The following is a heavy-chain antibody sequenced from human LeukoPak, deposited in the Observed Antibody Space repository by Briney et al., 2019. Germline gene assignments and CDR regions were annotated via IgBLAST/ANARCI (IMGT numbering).Heavy chain of an antibody. V-gene: IGHV1-18*01. CDR1: GYTFTSYG. D-gene: IGHD3-9*01. CDR2: ISAYNGNT. Sequence: GASVKVSCKASGYTFTSYGISWVRQAPGQGLEWMGWISAYNGNTNYAQKLQGRVTMTTDTSTSTAYMELRSLRSDDTAVYYCARDGYYDILTGYYSRGFDPWGQGTLVTVSS. J-gene: IGHJ5*02. CDR3: ARDGYYDILTGYYSRGFDP.